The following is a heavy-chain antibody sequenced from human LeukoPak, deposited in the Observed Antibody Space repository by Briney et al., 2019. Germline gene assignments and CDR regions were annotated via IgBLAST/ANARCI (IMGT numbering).Heavy chain of an antibody. CDR1: GYSINNYW. J-gene: IGHJ5*02. CDR3: ARQEYCSGGSCYTWFDP. D-gene: IGHD2-15*01. CDR2: IYPADSDI. V-gene: IGHV5-51*01. Sequence: GESLKISCKGSGYSINNYWIGWVRPMPGKGLEWMGIIYPADSDIRYSPSFQGQVTISADKSISTAYLQWSSLKASDTAMYYCARQEYCSGGSCYTWFDPWGQGTLVTVSS.